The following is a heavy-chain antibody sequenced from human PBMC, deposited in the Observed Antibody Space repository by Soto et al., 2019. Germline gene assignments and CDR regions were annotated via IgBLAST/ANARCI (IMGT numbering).Heavy chain of an antibody. CDR1: GDSLTNYY. CDR2: ISATGTT. J-gene: IGHJ3*01. Sequence: QVQLQESGPGLVEPSETLSLTCTVSGDSLTNYYWSWIRQSADKGLEWIGRISATGTTPYIPSLKSRIPLSVDPSKSQFSLTLKFVTAANTAVYFCARDQSGAAALWGKGTMVTVS. CDR3: ARDQSGAAAL. D-gene: IGHD2-15*01. V-gene: IGHV4-4*07.